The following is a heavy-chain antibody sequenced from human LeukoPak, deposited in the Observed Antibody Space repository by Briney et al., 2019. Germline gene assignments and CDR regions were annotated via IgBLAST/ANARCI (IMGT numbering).Heavy chain of an antibody. V-gene: IGHV3-23*01. Sequence: GGSLRLSCAASGFTFSSYAMSWVRQAPGKGLEWVSAISGSGGSTYYADSVKGRFTISRDNSKNTLYLQMNSPRAEDTAVYYCAKLIDTYYYYYMDVWGKGTTVTVSS. CDR1: GFTFSSYA. D-gene: IGHD3-9*01. J-gene: IGHJ6*03. CDR3: AKLIDTYYYYYMDV. CDR2: ISGSGGST.